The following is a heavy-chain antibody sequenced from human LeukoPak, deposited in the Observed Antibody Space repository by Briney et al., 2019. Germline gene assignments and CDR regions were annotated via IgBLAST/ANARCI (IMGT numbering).Heavy chain of an antibody. CDR3: ARQLIVVVPAAADY. CDR1: GGSISSSSYY. D-gene: IGHD2-2*01. J-gene: IGHJ4*02. CDR2: IYYSGST. Sequence: SETLSLTCTVSGGSISSSSYYWGWIRQPPGKGLEWIGSIYYSGSTYYSPSLKSRVTISVDTSKNQFSLKLSSVTAADTAVYYCARQLIVVVPAAADYWGQGTLVTVSS. V-gene: IGHV4-39*01.